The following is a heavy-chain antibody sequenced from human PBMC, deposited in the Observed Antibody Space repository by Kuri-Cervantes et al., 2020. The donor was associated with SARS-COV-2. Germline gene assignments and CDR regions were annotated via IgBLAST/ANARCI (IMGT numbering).Heavy chain of an antibody. CDR3: ATLGYCSSTSCYKRFDY. D-gene: IGHD2-2*02. CDR2: ISDGGRAK. CDR1: GFTFSDYY. Sequence: GESLKISCAASGFTFSDYYMSWIRQAPGRGLEWVSYISDGGRAKHYADSVKGRFTISRDNAKNSLYLQMNSLRAEDTAVYYCATLGYCSSTSCYKRFDYWGQGTLVTVSS. V-gene: IGHV3-11*04. J-gene: IGHJ4*02.